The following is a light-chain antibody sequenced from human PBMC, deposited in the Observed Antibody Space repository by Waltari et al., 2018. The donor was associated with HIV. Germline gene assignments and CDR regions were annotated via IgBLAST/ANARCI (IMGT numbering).Light chain of an antibody. V-gene: IGKV1-39*01. CDR2: GTS. CDR3: QQSYSTPLT. J-gene: IGKJ4*01. Sequence: DIQMTRSPSSLSASIGGRVTITCRPSQTVKTYLNWYLQKPGKAPSLLIHGTSTLQSGVPSRFSGTGSGTHFTLTINDLQPEDCGIYYCQQSYSTPLTFGGGT. CDR1: QTVKTY.